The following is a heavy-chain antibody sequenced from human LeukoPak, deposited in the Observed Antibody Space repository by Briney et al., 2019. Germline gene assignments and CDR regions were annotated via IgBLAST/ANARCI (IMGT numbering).Heavy chain of an antibody. Sequence: ASVKVSCKASGYTFTNYAMHWVRLAPGQRLQWMGWINLVNGNTKYSQYFEGRVTITRDTSASTVYMELSSLRPDDMAVYYCARGRGTIGNNRDFYFYYYMDIWGSGTTVTVSS. J-gene: IGHJ6*03. CDR1: GYTFTNYA. CDR3: ARGRGTIGNNRDFYFYYYMDI. D-gene: IGHD2-21*01. CDR2: INLVNGNT. V-gene: IGHV1-3*03.